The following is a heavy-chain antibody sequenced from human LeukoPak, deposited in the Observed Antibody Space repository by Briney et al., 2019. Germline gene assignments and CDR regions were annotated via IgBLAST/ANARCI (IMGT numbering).Heavy chain of an antibody. D-gene: IGHD3-16*02. CDR2: INHSGST. CDR3: ARDTWSYLSRAFDI. CDR1: GGSFSGYY. J-gene: IGHJ3*02. V-gene: IGHV4-34*01. Sequence: PSETLSLTCAVYGGSFSGYYWSWIRQPPGKGLEWIGEINHSGSTNYNPSLKSRVTISVDTSKNQFSLQLNSVTPEDTAVYYCARDTWSYLSRAFDIWGQGTMVTVSS.